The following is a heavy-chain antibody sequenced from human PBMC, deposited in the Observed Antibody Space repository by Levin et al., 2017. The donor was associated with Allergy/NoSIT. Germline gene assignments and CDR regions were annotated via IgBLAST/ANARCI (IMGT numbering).Heavy chain of an antibody. D-gene: IGHD1-7*01. CDR3: ARQTGTSAPFDY. V-gene: IGHV4-38-2*01. J-gene: IGHJ4*02. CDR2: FYHGGNI. Sequence: SETLSLTCLISGYSISSGYQWGWVRQPPGKGLEWIGSFYHGGNIYYSPSLKRRVTISVDTSKNQVSLRVASVTATDTAVYYCARQTGTSAPFDYWGPGNLVTVSS. CDR1: GYSISSGYQ.